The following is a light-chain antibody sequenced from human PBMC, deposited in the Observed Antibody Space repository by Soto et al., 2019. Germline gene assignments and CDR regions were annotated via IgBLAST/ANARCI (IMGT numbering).Light chain of an antibody. CDR2: GAS. J-gene: IGKJ1*01. V-gene: IGKV3-15*01. Sequence: EIVMTQSPATLSVSPGERATLSCRASQSVSSNLAWYQQTPGQAPRLLIYGASTRATGIPARFSGSGSGTEFTLTISSLQSEDFAVYYCQQYHNWPPITFGQGTKVDIK. CDR1: QSVSSN. CDR3: QQYHNWPPIT.